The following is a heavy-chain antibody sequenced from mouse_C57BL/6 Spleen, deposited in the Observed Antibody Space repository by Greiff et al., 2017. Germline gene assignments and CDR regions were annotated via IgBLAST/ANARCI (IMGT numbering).Heavy chain of an antibody. V-gene: IGHV5-17*01. J-gene: IGHJ2*01. CDR3: ARDYGNYFDY. D-gene: IGHD2-1*01. CDR2: ISSGSSTI. CDR1: GFTFSDYG. Sequence: EVMLVESGGGLVKPGGSLKLSCAASGFTFSDYGMHWVRQAPEKGLEWVAYISSGSSTIYYADEVKGRFTISRDNAKNTLFLQMTSLRSEDTAMYYCARDYGNYFDYWGQGTTLTVSS.